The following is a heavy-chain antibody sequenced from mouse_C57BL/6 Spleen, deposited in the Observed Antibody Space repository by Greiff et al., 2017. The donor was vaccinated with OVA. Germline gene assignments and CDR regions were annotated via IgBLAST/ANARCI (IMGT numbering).Heavy chain of an antibody. CDR1: GYTFTGYW. CDR3: ARPIYYYGSSYAMDY. D-gene: IGHD1-1*01. CDR2: ILPGSGST. V-gene: IGHV1-9*01. Sequence: VQLQQSGAELMKPGASVKLSCKATGYTFTGYWIEWVKQRPGHGLEWIGEILPGSGSTTYNEKFKGKATFTADTSSNTAYMQLSSLTTEDSAIYYCARPIYYYGSSYAMDYWGQGTSVTVSS. J-gene: IGHJ4*01.